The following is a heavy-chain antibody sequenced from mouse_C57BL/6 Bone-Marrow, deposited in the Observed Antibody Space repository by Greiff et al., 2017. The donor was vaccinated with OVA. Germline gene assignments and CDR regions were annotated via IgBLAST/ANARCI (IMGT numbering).Heavy chain of an antibody. CDR3: ARVISYGSSYWYFDV. J-gene: IGHJ1*03. CDR2: ISDGGSYT. V-gene: IGHV5-4*03. CDR1: GFTFSSYA. D-gene: IGHD1-1*01. Sequence: EVKLVESGGGLVKPGGSLKLSCAASGFTFSSYAMSWVRQTPEQRLEWVATISDGGSYTYYPDNVKGRFTISRDNAKNNLYLQMSHLKSEDTAMYYCARVISYGSSYWYFDVWGTGTTVTVSS.